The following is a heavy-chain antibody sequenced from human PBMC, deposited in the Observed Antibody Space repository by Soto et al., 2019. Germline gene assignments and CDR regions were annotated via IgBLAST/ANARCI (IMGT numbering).Heavy chain of an antibody. D-gene: IGHD3-10*01. J-gene: IGHJ4*02. CDR1: GDYISGGYA. V-gene: IGHV4-30-2*01. CDR3: ASAGASGTNPFDY. CDR2: ICHSGNT. Sequence: QLQLQESGSGLVKPSQTLSLTCVVSGDYISGGYAWSWIRQPPGKGLEWIGYICHSGNTNYNPSLKSRVTISLDKAKNQFSLRLISVTAADTAVYFCASAGASGTNPFDYWGQGTLVTV.